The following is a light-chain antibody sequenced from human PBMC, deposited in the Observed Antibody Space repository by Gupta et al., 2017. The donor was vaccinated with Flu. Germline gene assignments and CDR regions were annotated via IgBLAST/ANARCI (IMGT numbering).Light chain of an antibody. CDR1: QSVLYTSNNKNY. J-gene: IGKJ1*01. CDR3: QQYFSTLQT. CDR2: WAS. V-gene: IGKV4-1*01. Sequence: DFVMTQSPDSLAVSLGERATINCKSSQSVLYTSNNKNYLAWYQQKPGQPPKLLIYWASTRESGVPDRFSGSGSGTDFTLTISSLQAEDGAVYYCQQYFSTLQTFGQGTKVEIK.